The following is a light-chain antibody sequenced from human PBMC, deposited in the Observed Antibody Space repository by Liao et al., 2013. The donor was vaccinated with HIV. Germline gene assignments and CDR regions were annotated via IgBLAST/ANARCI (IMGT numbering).Light chain of an antibody. CDR3: QAWDSSIAWV. CDR1: NIGSKS. Sequence: SYVLTQPPSVSVAPGKTARITCGGNNIGSKSVHWYQQKPGQAPVLVIYYDSDRPSGIPERFSGSNSGNTATLTISGVEAGDEADYYCQAWDSSIAWVFGGGTKLTVL. J-gene: IGLJ3*02. CDR2: YDS. V-gene: IGLV3-21*01.